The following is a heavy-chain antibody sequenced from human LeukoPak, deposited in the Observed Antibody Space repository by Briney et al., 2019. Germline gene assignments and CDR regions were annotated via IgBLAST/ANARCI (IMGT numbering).Heavy chain of an antibody. V-gene: IGHV3-21*01. D-gene: IGHD4-17*01. CDR2: ISSGSGYI. CDR1: GFTFSNHQ. Sequence: GGSLRLSRAASGFTFSNHQMNWVRPAPGKRLEWVSSISSGSGYIYYADSVKGRFIISRDNAKNSPYLQMNSLRAEDTAVYYCARGYGDYGKYYFDSWGQGTLVTVSS. CDR3: ARGYGDYGKYYFDS. J-gene: IGHJ4*02.